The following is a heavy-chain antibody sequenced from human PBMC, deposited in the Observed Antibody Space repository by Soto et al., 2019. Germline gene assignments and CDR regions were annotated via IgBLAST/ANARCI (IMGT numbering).Heavy chain of an antibody. CDR3: ARETSSGWYVGYYYYMDV. Sequence: GGSLRLSCAASGFTFSSYAMHWVRQAPGKGLEYVSAISSNGGSTYYANSVKGRFTISRDNSKNTLYLQMGSLRAEDMAVYYCARETSSGWYVGYYYYMDVWGKGTTVTVSS. J-gene: IGHJ6*03. V-gene: IGHV3-64*01. D-gene: IGHD6-19*01. CDR1: GFTFSSYA. CDR2: ISSNGGST.